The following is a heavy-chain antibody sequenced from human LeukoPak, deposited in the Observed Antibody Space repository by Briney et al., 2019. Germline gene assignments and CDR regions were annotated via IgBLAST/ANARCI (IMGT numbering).Heavy chain of an antibody. CDR3: AHTTTVVLGFDY. J-gene: IGHJ4*02. Sequence: SGPTLVKPTQTLTLTCTFSGFSLSTSGVGVGWIRQPPGKALEWLAFIYWNDDEPYSPSLKSRLTITKDTSKNQVVLTMTNTYPVDTATYFCAHTTTVVLGFDYWGQGTLVTVSS. CDR1: GFSLSTSGVG. V-gene: IGHV2-5*01. D-gene: IGHD4-11*01. CDR2: IYWNDDE.